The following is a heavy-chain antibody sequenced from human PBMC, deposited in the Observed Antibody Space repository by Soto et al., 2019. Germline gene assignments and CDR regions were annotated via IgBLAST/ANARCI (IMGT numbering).Heavy chain of an antibody. Sequence: ASVKVSCKASGYTFTSYYMHWVRQAPGQGLEWMGIINPSGGSTSYAQKFQGRVTMTRDTSTSTVYMELSSLRSEDTAVYYCARSPPMGPYYDLWSDYYRNNWFDPWGQGTLVTVAS. V-gene: IGHV1-46*01. CDR1: GYTFTSYY. J-gene: IGHJ5*02. CDR3: ARSPPMGPYYDLWSDYYRNNWFDP. CDR2: INPSGGST. D-gene: IGHD3-3*01.